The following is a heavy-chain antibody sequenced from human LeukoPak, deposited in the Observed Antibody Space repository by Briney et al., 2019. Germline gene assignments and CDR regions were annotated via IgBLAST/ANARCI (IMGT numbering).Heavy chain of an antibody. CDR1: GDSISSGDYY. V-gene: IGHV4-61*02. CDR2: ISSSGST. CDR3: ARGKHPNWFDP. Sequence: SETLSLTCTVSGDSISSGDYYWSWIRQPAGKGLEWIGRISSSGSTNYNPSLKSRVTISVDTSKNQFSLKLSSVTAADTAVYYCARGKHPNWFDPWGQGTLVTVSS. J-gene: IGHJ5*02.